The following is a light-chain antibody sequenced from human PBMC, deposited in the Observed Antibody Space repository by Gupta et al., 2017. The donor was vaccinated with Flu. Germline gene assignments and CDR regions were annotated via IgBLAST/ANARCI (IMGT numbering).Light chain of an antibody. Sequence: IVLPQSPATLSLSPGERATLSCRASQSITRYLAWYQQKPGQAPRLLIYESSNRVTGIPDRFSASGSGTDFTLTISSLEPEDFAVYYCQQRSDWPLTFGGGTKVEIK. CDR2: ESS. J-gene: IGKJ4*01. V-gene: IGKV3-11*01. CDR3: QQRSDWPLT. CDR1: QSITRY.